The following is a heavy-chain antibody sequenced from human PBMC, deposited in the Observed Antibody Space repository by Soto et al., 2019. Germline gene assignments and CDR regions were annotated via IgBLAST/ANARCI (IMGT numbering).Heavy chain of an antibody. Sequence: QVQLVQSGAEVKKPGASVKVSCKASGYTFASYAISWMRQAPGQGLEWMGGISAYNGNTNYAQKLQGRVAITTNTSTRPAYMHLMSLRSDDTAVYYCTRASPPPDYWCQGTVVTVSS. CDR2: ISAYNGNT. CDR1: GYTFASYA. V-gene: IGHV1-18*01. CDR3: TRASPPPDY. J-gene: IGHJ4*02.